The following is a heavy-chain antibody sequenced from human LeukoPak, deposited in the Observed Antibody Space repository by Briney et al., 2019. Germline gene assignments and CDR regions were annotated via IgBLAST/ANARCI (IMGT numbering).Heavy chain of an antibody. D-gene: IGHD3-16*01. Sequence: GGTLLNSGAGCGFIFSSYEMHRLRQAPRRGLGWVAYIGSSGSTKYYAQSVRGRFTISRDNAKISLYLKMSTLRADDTAIYYCASHVEMLPCARWDYYMDVWGKGTTVAVSS. V-gene: IGHV3-48*03. CDR3: ASHVEMLPCARWDYYMDV. CDR2: IGSSGSTK. J-gene: IGHJ6*03. CDR1: GFIFSSYE.